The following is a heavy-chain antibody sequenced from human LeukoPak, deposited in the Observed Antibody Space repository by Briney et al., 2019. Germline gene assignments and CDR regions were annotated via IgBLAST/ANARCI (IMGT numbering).Heavy chain of an antibody. D-gene: IGHD1-26*01. V-gene: IGHV3-7*01. CDR3: ARFSRGTNSGS. J-gene: IGHJ5*02. Sequence: PGGSLRLSCAASGFTFSRSWMAWVRQAPGKGLEWVADINPDGSQKYYVDSMQGRFTISRDNAKISLDLQMNSLGAEDTAVYYCARFSRGTNSGSWGQGTLVTVSS. CDR1: GFTFSRSW. CDR2: INPDGSQK.